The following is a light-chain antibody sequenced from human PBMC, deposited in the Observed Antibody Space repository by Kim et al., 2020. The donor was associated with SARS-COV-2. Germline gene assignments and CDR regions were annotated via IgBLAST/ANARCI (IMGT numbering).Light chain of an antibody. V-gene: IGKV1-5*01. J-gene: IGKJ2*01. CDR2: DAS. CDR3: QDDHINPRT. Sequence: SASVGDGVTIACPASQRISRRLTWYKQEPGKAPKLLIYDASSLESGVPSRFSGSGSGTEFTLTISSLQPDDFATYYCQDDHINPRTFGQGTKLQI. CDR1: QRISRR.